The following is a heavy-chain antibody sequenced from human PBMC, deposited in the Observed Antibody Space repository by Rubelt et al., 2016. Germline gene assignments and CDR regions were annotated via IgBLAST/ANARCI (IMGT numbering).Heavy chain of an antibody. CDR1: GYSFTSHW. Sequence: EVQLVQSGAEVKKPGESLRISCKGSGYSFTSHWISWVRQMPGKGLEWMGRIDPSDSYTNSSPSFQGPVTISADKSISTAYLQWSSLKASDTAMYYCAIYDFWSGYYLDYWGQGTLVTASS. V-gene: IGHV5-10-1*03. D-gene: IGHD3-3*01. J-gene: IGHJ4*02. CDR2: IDPSDSYT. CDR3: AIYDFWSGYYLDY.